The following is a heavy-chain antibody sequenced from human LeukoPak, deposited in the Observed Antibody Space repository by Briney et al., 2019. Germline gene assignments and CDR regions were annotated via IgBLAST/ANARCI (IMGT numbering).Heavy chain of an antibody. CDR1: GFTFNNYA. D-gene: IGHD4-11*01. V-gene: IGHV3-30-3*01. CDR3: ARGAVTTVYYYTMVV. CDR2: ISHDGNNP. Sequence: GGSLRLSCAASGFTFNNYAMHWVRQAPGKGLEWVAAISHDGNNPYYAGSVKGRFTISRDNSKNTLSLHMNSLRAEDTAIYYCARGAVTTVYYYTMVVWGQGTTVTVSS. J-gene: IGHJ6*02.